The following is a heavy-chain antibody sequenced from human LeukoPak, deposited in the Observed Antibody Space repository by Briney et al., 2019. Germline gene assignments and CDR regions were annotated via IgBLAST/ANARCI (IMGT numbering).Heavy chain of an antibody. V-gene: IGHV3-23*01. CDR1: GFTFSSYA. CDR2: ISGSGGST. J-gene: IGHJ5*02. D-gene: IGHD3-22*01. Sequence: GGSLRLSCAASGFTFSSYAMSWVRQAPGKGLEWVSAISGSGGSTYYADSVKGRFTISRDNSKNTLYLQMNSLIAEDTAVYYCARGRGSDYYDDAFNPWGQGTLVTVSS. CDR3: ARGRGSDYYDDAFNP.